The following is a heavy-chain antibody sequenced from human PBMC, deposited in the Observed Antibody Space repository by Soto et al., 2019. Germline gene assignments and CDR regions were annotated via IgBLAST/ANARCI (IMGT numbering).Heavy chain of an antibody. CDR1: GFTLSRYV. J-gene: IGHJ6*02. D-gene: IGHD2-15*01. CDR2: ITGSGGST. V-gene: IGHV3-23*01. Sequence: EVQLLESGGGLVQPGGSLRLSCEASGFTLSRYVMSWVRQAPGKGLEWVSGITGSGGSTYYADSVKGRFTVSRDNSRKQLDLQMNRTSAQDTAVYYCARTGGGSFSHRPCGCRGMDGWGQGTTVTVSS. CDR3: ARTGGGSFSHRPCGCRGMDG.